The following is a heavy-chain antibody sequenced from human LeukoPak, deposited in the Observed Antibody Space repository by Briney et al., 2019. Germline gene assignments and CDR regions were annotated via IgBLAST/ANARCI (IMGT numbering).Heavy chain of an antibody. V-gene: IGHV3-20*04. CDR1: GFTFDDYG. CDR3: ASSRGYPYYYYMDV. CDR2: INWNGGST. J-gene: IGHJ6*03. Sequence: PGGSLRLSCAASGFTFDDYGMSWFRQAPGKGLEWVSGINWNGGSTGYADSVKGRFTISRDNAKNSLYLQMNSLRAEDTALYYCASSRGYPYYYYMDVWGKGTTVTVSS. D-gene: IGHD2-15*01.